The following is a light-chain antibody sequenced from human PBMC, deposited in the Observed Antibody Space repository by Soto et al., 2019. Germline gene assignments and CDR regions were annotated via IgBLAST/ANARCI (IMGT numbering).Light chain of an antibody. J-gene: IGLJ3*02. CDR3: ISFTSNSQWV. Sequence: QSALTQPASVSGSPGQSITISCTGSSSDVGAYNYVSWYQQHPGKAPKLMIYEVSNWPSGVSNRFSGSKSGNTASLTISGLQAEDEADYYCISFTSNSQWVFGGGTKLTVL. CDR1: SSDVGAYNY. V-gene: IGLV2-14*01. CDR2: EVS.